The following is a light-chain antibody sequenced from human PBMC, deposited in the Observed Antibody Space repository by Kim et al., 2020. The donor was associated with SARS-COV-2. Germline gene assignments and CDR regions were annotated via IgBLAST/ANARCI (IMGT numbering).Light chain of an antibody. Sequence: ATGGDRRTITCRAKQDITNAVAWYQQKPGKVPNVLIYAAATWHSGVPSRFSGSGSGTEVTLTSSGLQTEDVATYYCRQKNSAPRTFGPGTKVDIK. CDR3: RQKNSAPRT. J-gene: IGKJ3*01. CDR2: AAA. CDR1: QDITNA. V-gene: IGKV1-27*01.